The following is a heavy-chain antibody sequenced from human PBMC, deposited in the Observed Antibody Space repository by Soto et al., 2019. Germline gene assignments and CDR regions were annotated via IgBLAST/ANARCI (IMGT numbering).Heavy chain of an antibody. Sequence: SETLSLTCTVSGGSISSYYGSWIRQPPGKGLEWIGYIYYSGSTNYNPSLKSRVTISVDTSKNQFSLKLSSVTAADTAVYYCATLTRVAQDWFDPWGQGTLVTVS. CDR3: ATLTRVAQDWFDP. CDR1: GGSISSYY. J-gene: IGHJ5*02. V-gene: IGHV4-59*08. CDR2: IYYSGST.